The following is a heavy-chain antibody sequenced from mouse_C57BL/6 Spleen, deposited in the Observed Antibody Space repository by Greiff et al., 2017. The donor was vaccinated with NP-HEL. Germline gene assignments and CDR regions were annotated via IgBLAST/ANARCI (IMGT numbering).Heavy chain of an antibody. D-gene: IGHD2-3*01. J-gene: IGHJ2*01. Sequence: QVQLQQPGAELVRPGSSVKLSCKASGYTFTSYWMHWVKQRPIQGLEWIGNIYPSDSETHYNQKFKDKATLTVDKSSSTAYMQLSSLTSEDSAVYYCARSDGYYLYYFDYWGQGTTLTVSS. CDR3: ARSDGYYLYYFDY. CDR1: GYTFTSYW. CDR2: IYPSDSET. V-gene: IGHV1-52*01.